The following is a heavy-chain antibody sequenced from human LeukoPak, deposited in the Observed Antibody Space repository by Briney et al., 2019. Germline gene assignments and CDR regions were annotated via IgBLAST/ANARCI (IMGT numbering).Heavy chain of an antibody. CDR1: GYSFTSYW. CDR3: ARHLGYCSGGSCLYYYYMDV. D-gene: IGHD2-15*01. J-gene: IGHJ6*03. V-gene: IGHV5-51*01. CDR2: IYPGDSDT. Sequence: PGGSLRLSCKGSGYSFTSYWIDWVRQMPGKGLEWMGIIYPGDSDTSYSPSFQGQVTISADESISTAYLQWSSLKASDTAMYYCARHLGYCSGGSCLYYYYMDVWGKGTTVTVSS.